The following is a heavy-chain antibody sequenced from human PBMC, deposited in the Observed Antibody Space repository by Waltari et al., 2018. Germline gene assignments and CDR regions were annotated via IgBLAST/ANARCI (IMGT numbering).Heavy chain of an antibody. D-gene: IGHD3-16*01. CDR1: GGSISSYY. J-gene: IGHJ4*02. V-gene: IGHV4-59*01. CDR3: ARVYVGVIDY. CDR2: IYYSGST. Sequence: QVQLQESGPGLVKPSETLSLTCTVSGGSISSYYWSWLRQPPGKGLEWIGYIYYSGSTNYNPSLKSRVTISVDTSKNQFSLKLSSVTAADTAVYYCARVYVGVIDYWGQGTLVTVSS.